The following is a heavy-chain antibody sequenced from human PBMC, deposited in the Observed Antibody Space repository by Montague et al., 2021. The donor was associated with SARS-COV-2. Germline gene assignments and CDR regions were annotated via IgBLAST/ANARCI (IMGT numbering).Heavy chain of an antibody. CDR1: GDSVSSNSAT. Sequence: CAISGDSVSSNSATWHWIRQSPSRGLEWLGRTYYRSRWSNDYAVSVRSRIIINPDTSTNQFSPQLGSVTPGDTAVYFCARERWAVGVSFDYWGQGTLVTVSS. D-gene: IGHD1-26*01. J-gene: IGHJ4*02. CDR2: TYYRSRWSN. V-gene: IGHV6-1*01. CDR3: ARERWAVGVSFDY.